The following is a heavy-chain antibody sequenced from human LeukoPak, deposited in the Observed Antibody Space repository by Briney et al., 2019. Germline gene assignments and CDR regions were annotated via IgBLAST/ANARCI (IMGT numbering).Heavy chain of an antibody. J-gene: IGHJ3*02. D-gene: IGHD4-17*01. V-gene: IGHV3-33*01. CDR3: VREQYGDDDAFDI. CDR2: IWYDGSNK. CDR1: GFTFSIYG. Sequence: GGSLRLSCAASGFTFSIYGMHGVRQAPGKGLEWVGVIWYDGSNKYYADSVKGRFTISRDNSKNTLSLQMNSLRAEDTAVYYCVREQYGDDDAFDIWGQGTMVTVSS.